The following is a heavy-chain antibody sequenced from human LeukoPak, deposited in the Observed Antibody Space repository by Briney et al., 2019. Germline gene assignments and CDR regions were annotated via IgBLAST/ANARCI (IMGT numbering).Heavy chain of an antibody. Sequence: GGSLRLSCAASGFTFSDYYMSWIRQAPGKGLEWVSYISNSGGATNYGDSVRGRFTISRDNSKNSLYLEMNSLRAEDTAIYYCARESYYCSGTYFNFDYWGQGILVTVSS. CDR2: ISNSGGAT. D-gene: IGHD3-10*01. CDR3: ARESYYCSGTYFNFDY. J-gene: IGHJ4*02. CDR1: GFTFSDYY. V-gene: IGHV3-11*01.